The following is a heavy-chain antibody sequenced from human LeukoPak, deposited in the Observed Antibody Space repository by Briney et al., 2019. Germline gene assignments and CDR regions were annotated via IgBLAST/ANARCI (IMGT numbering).Heavy chain of an antibody. CDR3: TRMTTGHDY. D-gene: IGHD4-17*01. Sequence: SETLSPTCAVSGVSFDDYYWSWVRQTPGKGLEWLGEINHSGYTNDSPPLKSRVTLSIDTSRKQFSLNLKSVTVADAGIYYCTRMTTGHDYWGQGTLVTVSS. CDR2: INHSGYT. CDR1: GVSFDDYY. J-gene: IGHJ4*02. V-gene: IGHV4-34*01.